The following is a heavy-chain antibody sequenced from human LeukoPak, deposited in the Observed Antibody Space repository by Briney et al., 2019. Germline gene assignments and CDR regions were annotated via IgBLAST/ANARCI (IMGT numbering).Heavy chain of an antibody. Sequence: GGSLRLSCAASGFTFSSYWMNWARQAPGKGLEWVASINHNGNVNYYVDSVKGRFTISRDNSKNTLYLQMNSLRAEDTAVYFCARGTGYASGPHYWGQGTLVTVSS. CDR2: INHNGNVN. CDR3: ARGTGYASGPHY. J-gene: IGHJ4*02. D-gene: IGHD6-19*01. CDR1: GFTFSSYW. V-gene: IGHV3-7*03.